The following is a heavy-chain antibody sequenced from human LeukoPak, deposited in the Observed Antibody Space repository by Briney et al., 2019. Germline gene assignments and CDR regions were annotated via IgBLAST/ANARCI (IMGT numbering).Heavy chain of an antibody. CDR2: ISAYNGNT. CDR1: GYTFSRYG. J-gene: IGHJ3*01. Sequence: VASVKVSCKASGYTFSRYGITWVRQAPGQGLEWVAWISAYNGNTNYAHSVQGRLTMTTDISTSTAYMDLRSLRSDDTAVYYCAKVKLSGDDAFDVWGQGTTVIVSS. D-gene: IGHD3-10*01. CDR3: AKVKLSGDDAFDV. V-gene: IGHV1-18*01.